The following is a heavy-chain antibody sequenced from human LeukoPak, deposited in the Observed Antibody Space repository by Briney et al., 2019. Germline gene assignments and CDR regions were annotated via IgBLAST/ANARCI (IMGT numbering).Heavy chain of an antibody. D-gene: IGHD3-22*01. Sequence: ASVKVPCTTSGYTFTNYGMHWVRQAPRQSPEWMGWINTGNGNTKSSLKFQDRVTLTRDTSASTAYMELNSLSSEDTAVYYCARVPLSDPSGHYYPHWGQGTLVTVSS. J-gene: IGHJ1*01. CDR2: INTGNGNT. V-gene: IGHV1-3*04. CDR3: ARVPLSDPSGHYYPH. CDR1: GYTFTNYG.